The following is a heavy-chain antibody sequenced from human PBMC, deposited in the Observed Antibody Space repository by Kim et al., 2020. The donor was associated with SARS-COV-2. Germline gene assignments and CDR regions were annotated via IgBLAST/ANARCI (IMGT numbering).Heavy chain of an antibody. D-gene: IGHD6-6*01. J-gene: IGHJ4*02. Sequence: ESGKGRFTISREDSKNTLYLQLNSLRAEDTAVYYCARATGPYTSSSGIYDYWGQGTLVSVSS. CDR3: ARATGPYTSSSGIYDY. V-gene: IGHV3-30*01.